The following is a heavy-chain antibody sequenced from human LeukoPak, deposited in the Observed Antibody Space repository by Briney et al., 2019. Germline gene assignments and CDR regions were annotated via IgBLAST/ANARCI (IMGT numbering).Heavy chain of an antibody. J-gene: IGHJ3*02. CDR1: GGSISSYY. CDR3: AREWVDYGDYIDAFDI. D-gene: IGHD4-17*01. V-gene: IGHV4-59*01. Sequence: PSETLSLTCTVSGGSISSYYWSWIRQPPGKGREWIGYIYYSGSTNYNPSLKSRVTISVDTSKNQFSLKLNSVTAADTAVYYCAREWVDYGDYIDAFDIWGQGTMVTVSS. CDR2: IYYSGST.